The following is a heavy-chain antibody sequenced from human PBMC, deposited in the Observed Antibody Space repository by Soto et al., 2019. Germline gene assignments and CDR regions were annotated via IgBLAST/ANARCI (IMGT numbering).Heavy chain of an antibody. CDR3: ATLADIVVVVAARTRSLDY. D-gene: IGHD2-15*01. CDR2: IYYSGST. CDR1: GGSISSSSYY. V-gene: IGHV4-39*01. Sequence: SETLSLTCTVSGGSISSSSYYWGWIRQPPGKGLEWIGSIYYSGSTYYNPSLKSRVTISVDTSKNQFSLKLSAVTAADTAVYYCATLADIVVVVAARTRSLDYWGQGTLVTVSS. J-gene: IGHJ4*02.